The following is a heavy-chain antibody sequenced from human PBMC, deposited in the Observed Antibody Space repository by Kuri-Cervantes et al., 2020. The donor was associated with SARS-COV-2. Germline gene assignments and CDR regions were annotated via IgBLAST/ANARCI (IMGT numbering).Heavy chain of an antibody. J-gene: IGHJ3*02. CDR2: MNPNSGNT. Sequence: GAVNDSCKASGYTFTSYDINWVRQATGQGLEWMGWMNPNSGNTGYAQKFQGRVTMTRNTSISTAYMELSSLRSEDTAVYYCARGTTVVKVEIWGQGTMVTVSS. CDR3: ARGTTVVKVEI. CDR1: GYTFTSYD. D-gene: IGHD4-23*01. V-gene: IGHV1-8*01.